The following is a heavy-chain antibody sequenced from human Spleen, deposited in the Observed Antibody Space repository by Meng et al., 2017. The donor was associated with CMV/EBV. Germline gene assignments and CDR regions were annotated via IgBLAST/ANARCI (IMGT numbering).Heavy chain of an antibody. CDR1: GGSISSGSYY. CDR2: IYTSGST. J-gene: IGHJ2*01. CDR3: ASHGGFPGYFDL. V-gene: IGHV4-61*02. Sequence: VQLQESGPGLVKPSETLSLTCTVSGGSISSGSYYWSWIRQPAGKGLEWIGRIYTSGSTNYNPSLKSRVTISVDTSKNQFSLKLSSVTAADTAVYYCASHGGFPGYFDLWGRGTLVTVSS. D-gene: IGHD3-16*01.